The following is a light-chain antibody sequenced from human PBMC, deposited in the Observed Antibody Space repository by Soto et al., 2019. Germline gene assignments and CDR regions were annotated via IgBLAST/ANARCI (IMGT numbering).Light chain of an antibody. CDR2: DTS. J-gene: IGKJ5*01. CDR1: QSIARY. CDR3: QQSFSIPIT. Sequence: DIQITQSPSSLSASVGDIVTITCRASQSIARYLNWYQQKPGKAPKLLISDTSTLQSGVPTRFSGSGSGTDFTLTISSLQPEDFATYYCQQSFSIPITFGQGTRLEIK. V-gene: IGKV1-39*01.